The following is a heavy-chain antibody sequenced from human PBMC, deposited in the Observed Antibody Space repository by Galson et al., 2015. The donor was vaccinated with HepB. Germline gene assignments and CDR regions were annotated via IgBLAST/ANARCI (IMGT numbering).Heavy chain of an antibody. CDR1: GFTFSSYG. J-gene: IGHJ4*02. CDR2: IWYDGSNK. CDR3: ARDSTTPNTYSGYDYGGAIYY. D-gene: IGHD5-12*01. V-gene: IGHV3-33*01. Sequence: SLRLSCAASGFTFSSYGMHWVRQAPGKGLEWVAVIWYDGSNKYYADSVKGRFTISRDNSKNTLYLQMNSLRAEDTAVYYCARDSTTPNTYSGYDYGGAIYYWGQGTLVTVSS.